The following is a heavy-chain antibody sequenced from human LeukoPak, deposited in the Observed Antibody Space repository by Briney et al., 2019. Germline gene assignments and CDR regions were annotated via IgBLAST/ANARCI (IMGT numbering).Heavy chain of an antibody. CDR1: GFTVSSNY. J-gene: IGHJ4*02. Sequence: GGSLRLSCAASGFTVSSNYMSWVRQAPGKGLEWVSVIYSGGSTYYADSVKGRFTISRDNSKNTLYLQMNSLRAEDTAVYYCARGVGSGSRLRAGDYWGQGTLVTVTS. CDR2: IYSGGST. CDR3: ARGVGSGSRLRAGDY. V-gene: IGHV3-53*01. D-gene: IGHD1-26*01.